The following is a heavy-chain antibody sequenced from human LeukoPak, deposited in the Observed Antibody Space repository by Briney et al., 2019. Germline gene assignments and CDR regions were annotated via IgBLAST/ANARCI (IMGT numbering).Heavy chain of an antibody. Sequence: PGGSLRLSCAASGFTFSSYAMSWARQAPGKGLEWVSGISGNGGGTYYADSVKGRFTISRDNAKNTLDLQMSSLRAEDTAVYYCARVDCSGGSCYFDYWGQGTLVTVSS. J-gene: IGHJ4*02. V-gene: IGHV3-23*01. CDR3: ARVDCSGGSCYFDY. D-gene: IGHD2-15*01. CDR2: ISGNGGGT. CDR1: GFTFSSYA.